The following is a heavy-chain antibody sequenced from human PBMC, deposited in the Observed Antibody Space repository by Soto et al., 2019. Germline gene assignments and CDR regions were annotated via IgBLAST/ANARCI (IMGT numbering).Heavy chain of an antibody. CDR1: GLTVSSNY. J-gene: IGHJ5*02. Sequence: HPGGSLRLSCAASGLTVSSNYMSWVRQAPGKGLEWMSIIYSDGNTYYADSVKGRFTISRDNSKNTLYLQMNSLRAEDTAVYYCARDGYHRYWFATWGQATLVTLSS. CDR3: ARDGYHRYWFAT. V-gene: IGHV3-53*01. CDR2: IYSDGNT. D-gene: IGHD6-13*01.